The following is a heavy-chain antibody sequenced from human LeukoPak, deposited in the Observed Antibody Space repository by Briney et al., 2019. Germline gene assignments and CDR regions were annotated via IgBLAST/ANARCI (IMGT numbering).Heavy chain of an antibody. CDR1: GYTFSRYG. CDR3: ARQSFIAGDNWNYVLNGDDALDI. J-gene: IGHJ3*02. D-gene: IGHD1-7*01. Sequence: ASMKVSCKASGYTFSRYGITWVRQAPGQGLEWMGWITAYDGNTNFAQNFQARVTMTTDTSTNTVYMELRSLRSDDTAVYYCARQSFIAGDNWNYVLNGDDALDIWGQGTMVTVSS. CDR2: ITAYDGNT. V-gene: IGHV1-18*01.